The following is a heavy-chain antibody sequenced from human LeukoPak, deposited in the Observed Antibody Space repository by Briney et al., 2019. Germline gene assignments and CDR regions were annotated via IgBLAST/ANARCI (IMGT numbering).Heavy chain of an antibody. CDR2: IYYTGST. CDR1: GGSISSYY. J-gene: IGHJ6*03. CDR3: ARGRVSSSTWYSTYYYYFYMDV. Sequence: SETLSLTSTVSGGSISSYYWSWIRQPPGKGLEWIGYIYYTGSTNYNPSLNGRVSISRDTSKNLFSLRLRSVTAADTAVYFCARGRVSSSTWYSTYYYYFYMDVWGKGTTVTVSS. V-gene: IGHV4-59*01. D-gene: IGHD1-1*01.